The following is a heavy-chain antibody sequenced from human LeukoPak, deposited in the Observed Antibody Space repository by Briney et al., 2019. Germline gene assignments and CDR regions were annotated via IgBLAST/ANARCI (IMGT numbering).Heavy chain of an antibody. CDR3: ARAGYSNRWDGVDY. V-gene: IGHV5-51*01. Sequence: GESLKISCKDSGYTFTNYWIGWVRQMPGKGLEFMGIIYPGDSDTRYSPSFQGQVTISVDKSINTAYLQWSSLKASDSAMYYCARAGYSNRWDGVDYWGQGTLVTVSS. CDR2: IYPGDSDT. J-gene: IGHJ4*02. D-gene: IGHD2/OR15-2a*01. CDR1: GYTFTNYW.